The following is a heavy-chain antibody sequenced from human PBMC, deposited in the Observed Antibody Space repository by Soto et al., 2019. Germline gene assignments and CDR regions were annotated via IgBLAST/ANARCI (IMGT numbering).Heavy chain of an antibody. D-gene: IGHD2-2*01. CDR3: ARRGYCSSTSCNNWFDP. Sequence: PGESLKISCKGSGYSFTSYWIGWVRQMPGKGLEWMGIIYPGDSDTRYSPSFQGQVTISADKSISTAYLQWSSLKASDTAMYYCARRGYCSSTSCNNWFDPWGQGTLVTVS. V-gene: IGHV5-51*01. CDR1: GYSFTSYW. CDR2: IYPGDSDT. J-gene: IGHJ5*02.